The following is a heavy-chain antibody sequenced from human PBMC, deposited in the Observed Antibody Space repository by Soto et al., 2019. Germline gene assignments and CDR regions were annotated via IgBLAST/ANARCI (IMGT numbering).Heavy chain of an antibody. J-gene: IGHJ6*02. CDR2: INPSSGST. CDR1: GYTFTSFY. D-gene: IGHD3-10*01. V-gene: IGHV1-46*01. CDR3: ARGRGGKGYYYGLDV. Sequence: SVKVSCKASGYTFTSFYMHWVRQAPGQGLEWMGIINPSSGSTSYAQRFQGRVTMTRDTSTSTVDMDLSSLISEDTAVYYCARGRGGKGYYYGLDVWGQGTTVTVSS.